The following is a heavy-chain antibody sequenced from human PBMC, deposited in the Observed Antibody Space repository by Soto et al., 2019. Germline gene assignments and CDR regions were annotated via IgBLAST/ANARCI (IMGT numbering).Heavy chain of an antibody. D-gene: IGHD3-3*01. CDR2: IIPIFGTA. J-gene: IGHJ6*02. CDR3: AREYYDFWSGYYYYYGMDV. CDR1: GGTFSSYA. Sequence: QVQLVQSGAEVKKPGSSVKVSCKASGGTFSSYAISWVRQAPGQGLEWMGGIIPIFGTANYAQKFQGRVTITADESTSTAYMELSSLRSEDTAVYYCAREYYDFWSGYYYYYGMDVWGQGTKVTVSS. V-gene: IGHV1-69*01.